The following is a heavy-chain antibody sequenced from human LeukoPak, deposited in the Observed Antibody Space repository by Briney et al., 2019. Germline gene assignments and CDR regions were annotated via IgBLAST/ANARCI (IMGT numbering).Heavy chain of an antibody. J-gene: IGHJ4*02. D-gene: IGHD4-17*01. CDR1: GASISSYY. Sequence: SETLSLTCTVSGASISSYYWSWIRQPPGKGLEWIGYIYYSGSTSYNPSLKSRVTISVDTSKNQFSLKLSSVTAADTAVYYCARYGEYSFDYWGQGTLVTVSS. CDR3: ARYGEYSFDY. CDR2: IYYSGST. V-gene: IGHV4-59*08.